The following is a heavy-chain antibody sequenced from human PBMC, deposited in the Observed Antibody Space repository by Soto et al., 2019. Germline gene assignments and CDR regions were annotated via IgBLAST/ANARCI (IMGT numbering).Heavy chain of an antibody. Sequence: QVQLQESGPGLVKPLETLSLTCTVSGGSISGYYWNWIRQPPGKGLEWIGYFYYTGSTKYNPSLKSRLTISVDKSRNQFSLTLTSVTTADTAVYYCAREVASPGAWYFDLWGRGSLVAVSS. CDR3: AREVASPGAWYFDL. CDR1: GGSISGYY. D-gene: IGHD6-13*01. V-gene: IGHV4-59*01. J-gene: IGHJ2*01. CDR2: FYYTGST.